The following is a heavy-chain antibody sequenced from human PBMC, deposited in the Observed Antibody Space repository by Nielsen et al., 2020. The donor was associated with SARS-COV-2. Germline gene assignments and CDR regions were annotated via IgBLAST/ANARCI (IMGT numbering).Heavy chain of an antibody. CDR1: GGSVSGGSSY. Sequence: SETLSLTCTVSGGSVSGGSSYWPWIRQPPGKGLDWIRYISYSWTTNYNPSLKSLVTISIDTSQNQFSLRLSSVTAADTAVYSCAREVTPHVDQPGGHWYFDLWGRGTLVTVSS. CDR2: ISYSWTT. D-gene: IGHD2-21*02. CDR3: AREVTPHVDQPGGHWYFDL. V-gene: IGHV4-61*01. J-gene: IGHJ2*01.